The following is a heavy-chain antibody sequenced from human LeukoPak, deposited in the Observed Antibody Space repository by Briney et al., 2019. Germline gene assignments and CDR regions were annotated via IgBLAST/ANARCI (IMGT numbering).Heavy chain of an antibody. V-gene: IGHV1-46*01. CDR2: INPSGGST. CDR3: AMRSRDSSGYYRPKYFQH. Sequence: ASVKVSCKASGYTFTSYYMHWVRQAPGQGLEWMGIINPSGGSTSYAQKFQGRVTITADKSTSTAYMELSSLRSEDTAVYYCAMRSRDSSGYYRPKYFQHWGQGTLVTVSS. CDR1: GYTFTSYY. J-gene: IGHJ1*01. D-gene: IGHD3-22*01.